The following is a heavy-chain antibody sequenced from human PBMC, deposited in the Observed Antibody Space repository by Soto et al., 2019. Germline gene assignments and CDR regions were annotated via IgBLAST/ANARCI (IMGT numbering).Heavy chain of an antibody. V-gene: IGHV3-30*18. Sequence: QVQLVESGGGVVQPGRSLRLSCAASGFTFSSYGMPWVRQAPGKGLEWVAVISYDGSNKYYADSVKGRFTISRDNSKNTLYLQMNSLRAEDTAVYYCAKAIAAYDILTGLDYWGQGTLVTVSS. CDR2: ISYDGSNK. CDR3: AKAIAAYDILTGLDY. J-gene: IGHJ4*02. D-gene: IGHD3-9*01. CDR1: GFTFSSYG.